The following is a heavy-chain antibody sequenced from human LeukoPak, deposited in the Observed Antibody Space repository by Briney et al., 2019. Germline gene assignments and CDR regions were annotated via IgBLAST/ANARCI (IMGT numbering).Heavy chain of an antibody. V-gene: IGHV1-69*04. D-gene: IGHD3-3*01. CDR2: IIPILGIA. Sequence: SVTVSCKASGGTFISYAISWVRRAPGQGLEWMGRIIPILGIANYAQKFQGRVTITADKSTSTAYMELSSLRSEDTAVYYCARDRSGHLDYWGQGTLVTVSS. CDR3: ARDRSGHLDY. CDR1: GGTFISYA. J-gene: IGHJ4*02.